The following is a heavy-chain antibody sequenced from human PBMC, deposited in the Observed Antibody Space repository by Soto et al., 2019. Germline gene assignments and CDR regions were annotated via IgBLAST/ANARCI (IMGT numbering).Heavy chain of an antibody. Sequence: LKISCKGSGYSFTKYWIGWVRQMPGKGLDWMGIIYPGDSDTKYSPSFQGQVTISADRSSNTAYLQWSSLKASDTALYFCARAYFYGSGKIPDAFDIWGQGTMVTVSS. J-gene: IGHJ3*02. CDR3: ARAYFYGSGKIPDAFDI. CDR2: IYPGDSDT. CDR1: GYSFTKYW. V-gene: IGHV5-51*01. D-gene: IGHD3-10*01.